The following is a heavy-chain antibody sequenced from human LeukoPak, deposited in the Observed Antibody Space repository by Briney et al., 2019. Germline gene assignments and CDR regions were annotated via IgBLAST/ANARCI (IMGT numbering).Heavy chain of an antibody. J-gene: IGHJ4*02. D-gene: IGHD3-10*01. CDR2: IYYSGST. Sequence: SETLSLTCTVSGDSISSYYWSWIRQPPGKGLEWIGYIYYSGSTDYNPPLKSRVTISVDTSKNPFSLKLSSVTAADTAVYYCARETVDGSGSYYDYWGQGTLVTVS. CDR3: ARETVDGSGSYYDY. V-gene: IGHV4-59*01. CDR1: GDSISSYY.